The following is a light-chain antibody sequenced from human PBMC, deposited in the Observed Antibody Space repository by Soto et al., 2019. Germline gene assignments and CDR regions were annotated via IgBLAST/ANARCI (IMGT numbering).Light chain of an antibody. CDR1: SSDVGTYNF. V-gene: IGLV2-11*01. CDR3: CSYAGSYTHV. J-gene: IGLJ1*01. Sequence: QSALTQPRSVSGSPGQSVTISCTGTSSDVGTYNFVSWYQQHPGKAPKLIIYDVSNWPSGVPHRFSGSKSGNTASLTISGLQAEDEAEYYCCSYAGSYTHVFGTGTKLTVL. CDR2: DVS.